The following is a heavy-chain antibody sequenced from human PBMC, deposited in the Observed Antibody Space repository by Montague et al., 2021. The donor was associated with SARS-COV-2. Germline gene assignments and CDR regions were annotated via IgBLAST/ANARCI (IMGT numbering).Heavy chain of an antibody. J-gene: IGHJ6*02. CDR3: AKGGGYDYVGFYYYGMDV. V-gene: IGHV3-23*01. Sequence: SLRLSYAASGFTFSSYAMTWVRQAPGKGLEWVSGISGSGGNTYYADSVKGRFTISRDNSKKTLYLQMNSLRAEDTAVYYCAKGGGYDYVGFYYYGMDVWGQGTTVTVSS. D-gene: IGHD5-12*01. CDR1: GFTFSSYA. CDR2: ISGSGGNT.